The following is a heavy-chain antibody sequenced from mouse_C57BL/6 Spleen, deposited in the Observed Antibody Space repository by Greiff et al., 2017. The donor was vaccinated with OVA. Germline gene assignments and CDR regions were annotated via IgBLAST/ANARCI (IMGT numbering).Heavy chain of an antibody. V-gene: IGHV1-64*01. CDR2: IHPNSGST. CDR1: GYTFTSYW. CDR3: AKGGYYYGFYAMDY. J-gene: IGHJ4*01. D-gene: IGHD1-1*01. Sequence: QVQLQQSGAELVKPGASVKLSCKASGYTFTSYWMHWVKQRPGQGLEWIGMIHPNSGSTNYNEKFKSKATLTVDKSSSTAYMQLSSLTSEDSAVYYCAKGGYYYGFYAMDYWGQGTSVTVSS.